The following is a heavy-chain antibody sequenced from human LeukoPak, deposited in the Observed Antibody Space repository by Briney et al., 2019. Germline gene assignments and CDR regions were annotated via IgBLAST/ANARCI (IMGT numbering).Heavy chain of an antibody. CDR3: AKVRRGYSGY. J-gene: IGHJ4*02. Sequence: GGSLRLSCAASGFTFSTYAMSWVRQAPGKGLEWVSAISGGGGSTYYADSVKGRFTLSRDNSKNTPYLQMNSLRAEDTAVYYWAKVRRGYSGYWGEGTLVTVSS. V-gene: IGHV3-23*01. D-gene: IGHD5-12*01. CDR1: GFTFSTYA. CDR2: ISGGGGST.